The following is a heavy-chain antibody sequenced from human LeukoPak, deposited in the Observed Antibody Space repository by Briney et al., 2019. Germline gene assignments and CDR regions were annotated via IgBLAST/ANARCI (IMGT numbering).Heavy chain of an antibody. J-gene: IGHJ4*02. V-gene: IGHV4-59*08. Sequence: SSETLSLTCTVSGGSINSSNWSWIRQPPGKRLEWIGNIYFSGSTDYNPSLKSRVTISLDASKSQFSLKLSSVTAADTAVYYCARRGSGWGFSDYWGQGTLVTVSS. CDR2: IYFSGST. D-gene: IGHD6-19*01. CDR1: GGSINSSN. CDR3: ARRGSGWGFSDY.